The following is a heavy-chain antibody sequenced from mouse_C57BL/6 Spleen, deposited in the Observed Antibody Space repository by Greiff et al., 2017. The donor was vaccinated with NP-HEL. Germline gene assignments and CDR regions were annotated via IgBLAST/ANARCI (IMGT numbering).Heavy chain of an antibody. D-gene: IGHD2-4*01. CDR2: IYPSDSET. Sequence: QVQLQQPGAELVRPGSSVKLSCKASGYTFTSYWMDWVKQRPGQGLEWIGNIYPSDSETHYNQKFKDKATLTVDKSSSTAYMQLSSLTSEDSAVDYCARWEITGFFDYWGQGTTLTVSS. CDR3: ARWEITGFFDY. CDR1: GYTFTSYW. V-gene: IGHV1-61*01. J-gene: IGHJ2*01.